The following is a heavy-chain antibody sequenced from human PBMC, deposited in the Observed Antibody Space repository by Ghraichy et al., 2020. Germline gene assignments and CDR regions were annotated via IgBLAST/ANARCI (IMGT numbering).Heavy chain of an antibody. CDR1: GYTFTSYD. Sequence: ASVKVSCKASGYTFTSYDINWVRQATGQGLEWMGWMNPNSGNTGYAQKFQGRVTMTRNTSISTAYMELSSLRSEDTAVYYCAREPSSTSCYFCYADYYYYGMDVWGQGTTVTVSS. CDR3: AREPSSTSCYFCYADYYYYGMDV. J-gene: IGHJ6*02. CDR2: MNPNSGNT. V-gene: IGHV1-8*01. D-gene: IGHD2-2*01.